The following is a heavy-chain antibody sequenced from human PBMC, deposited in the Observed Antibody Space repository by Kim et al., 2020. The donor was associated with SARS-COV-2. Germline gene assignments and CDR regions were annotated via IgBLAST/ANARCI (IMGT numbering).Heavy chain of an antibody. Sequence: SETLSLTCTVSGGSISSSSYYWGWIRQPPGKGLEWIGSIYYSGSTYYNPSLKSRVTISVDTSKNQFSLKLSSVTAADTAVYYCVGSGSYLSFPFDYWGQGTLVTVSS. J-gene: IGHJ4*02. CDR3: VGSGSYLSFPFDY. V-gene: IGHV4-39*01. D-gene: IGHD3-10*01. CDR2: IYYSGST. CDR1: GGSISSSSYY.